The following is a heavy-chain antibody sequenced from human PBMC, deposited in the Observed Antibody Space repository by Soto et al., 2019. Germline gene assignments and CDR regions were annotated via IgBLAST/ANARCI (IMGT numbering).Heavy chain of an antibody. V-gene: IGHV1-69*02. CDR3: AADVGGYIYGLAMH. J-gene: IGHJ1*01. CDR2: VNPILSMS. D-gene: IGHD4-17*01. Sequence: ASVKVSCKASGDTFSFYTINWVRQAPGLGLEWMGRVNPILSMSNYAQKFQGRVTMTADKSTSTAYMELRSLRSEDTAVYYCAADVGGYIYGLAMHWG. CDR1: GDTFSFYT.